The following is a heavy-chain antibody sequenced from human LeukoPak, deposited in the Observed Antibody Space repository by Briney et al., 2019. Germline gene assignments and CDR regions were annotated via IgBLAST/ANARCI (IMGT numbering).Heavy chain of an antibody. CDR3: SRGPAYGSGSYLIRNYYYGMDV. Sequence: PSETLSLTCAVYGGSFSGYYWSWIRQPPGKGLEWIGEINHSGSTNYNPSLKSRVTISVDTYKNQFSLKLSSVTAADTAVYYCSRGPAYGSGSYLIRNYYYGMDVWGQGTTVTVSS. D-gene: IGHD3-10*01. CDR2: INHSGST. CDR1: GGSFSGYY. J-gene: IGHJ6*02. V-gene: IGHV4-34*01.